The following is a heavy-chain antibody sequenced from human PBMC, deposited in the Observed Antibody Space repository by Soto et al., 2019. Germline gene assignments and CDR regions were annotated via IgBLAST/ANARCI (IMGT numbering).Heavy chain of an antibody. CDR1: GYSFTSYW. CDR3: ASYCSSTSCLTNDAFDI. V-gene: IGHV5-51*01. D-gene: IGHD2-2*01. Sequence: VESLKISCKGSGYSFTSYWIGWVRQMPGKGLEWMGIIYPGDSDTRYSPSFQGQVTISADKSISTAYLQWSSLKASDTAMYYCASYCSSTSCLTNDAFDIWGQGTMVTVSS. CDR2: IYPGDSDT. J-gene: IGHJ3*02.